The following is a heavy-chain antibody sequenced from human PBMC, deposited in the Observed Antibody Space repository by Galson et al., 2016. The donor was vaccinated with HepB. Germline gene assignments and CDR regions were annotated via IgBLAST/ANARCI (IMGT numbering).Heavy chain of an antibody. D-gene: IGHD3-22*01. CDR1: GFTFTSYA. CDR3: AKYRDHSSGYYPLDS. CDR2: INGGGGFT. V-gene: IGHV3-23*01. J-gene: IGHJ4*02. Sequence: SLRLSCAASGFTFTSYAMSWVRQAPGRGLEWVSAINGGGGFTYYADSVKGRFTISRDNSKNTVYLQMNSLRAEETAVYYCAKYRDHSSGYYPLDSWGQGTLVTVSS.